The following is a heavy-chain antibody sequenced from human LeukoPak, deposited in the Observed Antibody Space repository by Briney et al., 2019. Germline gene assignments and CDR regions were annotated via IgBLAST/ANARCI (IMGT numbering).Heavy chain of an antibody. CDR2: ISSSSAYI. V-gene: IGHV3-21*01. J-gene: IGHJ4*02. CDR1: GFTFSSYA. D-gene: IGHD6-19*01. Sequence: GGSLRLSCAASGFTFSSYAMSWVRQAPGKGLEWVSSISSSSAYIYYADSVKGRFTISRDNAKNSLYLQMNSLRVEDTAVYYCARGRGLGPPLDYWGQGTLVTVSS. CDR3: ARGRGLGPPLDY.